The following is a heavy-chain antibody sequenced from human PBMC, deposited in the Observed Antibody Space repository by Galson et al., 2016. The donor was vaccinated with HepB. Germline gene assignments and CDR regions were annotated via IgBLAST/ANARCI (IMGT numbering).Heavy chain of an antibody. D-gene: IGHD2-2*01. CDR2: IYYRGST. CDR3: ARRTRSWYYFDY. CDR1: GDYITSYY. V-gene: IGHV4-59*08. Sequence: SATLSPTCTVSGDYITSYYWSWIRQPPGKGLEWIGYIYYRGSTNYNPSLKSRVTISVDTSKNQFSLKLPSVTAADTAGYYFARRTRSWYYFDYWGQGTLVTVSS. J-gene: IGHJ4*02.